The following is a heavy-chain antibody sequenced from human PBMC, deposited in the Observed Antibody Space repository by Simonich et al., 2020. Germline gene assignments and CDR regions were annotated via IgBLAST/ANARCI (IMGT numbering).Heavy chain of an antibody. CDR2: SNHSQST. J-gene: IGHJ3*02. CDR1: GGSFSGYY. V-gene: IGHV4-34*01. Sequence: QVQLQQWGAGLLKPSETLSLTCAVYGGSFSGYYWSWIRQPPGKGLEWIGESNHSQSTNYNPSLKSLVTISVDTSKNQFSLKLSSVTAADTAVYYCARPLGIVWAFDIWGQGTMVTVSS. CDR3: ARPLGIVWAFDI. D-gene: IGHD3-16*01.